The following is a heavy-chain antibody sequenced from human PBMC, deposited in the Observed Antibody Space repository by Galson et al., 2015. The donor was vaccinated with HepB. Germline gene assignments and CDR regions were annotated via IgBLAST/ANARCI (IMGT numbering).Heavy chain of an antibody. CDR2: INPNSGGT. CDR3: ARDREVEMATSGVDY. Sequence: SVKVSCKASGYTFTGYYMHWVRQAPGQGLEWMGWINPNSGGTNYAQKFQGRVTMTRDTSISTAYMELSRLRSDDTAVYYCARDREVEMATSGVDYWGQGTLVTVSS. CDR1: GYTFTGYY. V-gene: IGHV1-2*02. D-gene: IGHD5-24*01. J-gene: IGHJ4*02.